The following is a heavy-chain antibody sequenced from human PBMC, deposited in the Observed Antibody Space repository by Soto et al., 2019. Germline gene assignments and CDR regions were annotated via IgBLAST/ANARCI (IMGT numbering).Heavy chain of an antibody. J-gene: IGHJ4*02. D-gene: IGHD5-12*01. CDR3: AKGEGDGYKDFDY. CDR1: GFTFGSYA. V-gene: IGHV3-23*01. CDR2: ISGSGGNT. Sequence: GRSLRLSCAASGFTFGSYAMRWVRQAPGKGLEWVSAISGSGGNTYYADSVKGRFTISRDNSKNTLYLRMNSLRAEDTAAYYCAKGEGDGYKDFDYWGQGTMVTVSS.